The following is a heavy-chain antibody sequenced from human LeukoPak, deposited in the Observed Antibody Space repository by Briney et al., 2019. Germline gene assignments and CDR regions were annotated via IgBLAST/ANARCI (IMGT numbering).Heavy chain of an antibody. J-gene: IGHJ4*02. CDR2: IRYDGTNK. Sequence: GGSLRLSCTASGFIFSSYGMHWARQDPGKGLEWVTFIRYDGTNKYYADSVKGRFTISRDNSQNTLYLQMNSLRVDDTAIYYCAKDHEPGYRSGWPKSRKIFDYWGQGTLVTVSS. CDR3: AKDHEPGYRSGWPKSRKIFDY. D-gene: IGHD6-19*01. V-gene: IGHV3-30*02. CDR1: GFIFSSYG.